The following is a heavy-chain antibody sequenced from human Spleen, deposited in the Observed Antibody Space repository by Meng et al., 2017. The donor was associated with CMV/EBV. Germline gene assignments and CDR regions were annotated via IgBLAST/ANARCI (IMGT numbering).Heavy chain of an antibody. CDR3: ARDLDIVVVPAASHAFDI. V-gene: IGHV1-2*02. Sequence: VNGYYMHWGRQAPGQGLECMGWINPNSGGTNYAQKFQGRVTMTRDTSISTAYMELSRLRSDDTAVYYCARDLDIVVVPAASHAFDIWGQGTMVTVSS. CDR2: INPNSGGT. J-gene: IGHJ3*02. CDR1: VNGYY. D-gene: IGHD2-2*01.